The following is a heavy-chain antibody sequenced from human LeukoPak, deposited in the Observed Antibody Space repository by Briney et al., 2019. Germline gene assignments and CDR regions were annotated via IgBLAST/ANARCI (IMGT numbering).Heavy chain of an antibody. CDR1: GGSFSGYY. Sequence: SETLSLTCAVYGGSFSGYYWSWIRQPPGKGLEWNGEINHSGSTNYNPSLKSRVTISVDTSKNQFSLKLSSVTAADTAVYYCARCYYDSSGYYGFDYWGQGTLVTVSS. J-gene: IGHJ4*02. V-gene: IGHV4-34*01. CDR3: ARCYYDSSGYYGFDY. CDR2: INHSGST. D-gene: IGHD3-22*01.